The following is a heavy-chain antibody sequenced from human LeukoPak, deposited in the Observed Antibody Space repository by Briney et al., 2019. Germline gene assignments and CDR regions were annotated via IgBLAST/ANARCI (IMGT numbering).Heavy chain of an antibody. CDR1: GLTFSSYS. D-gene: IGHD2-2*01. CDR2: IGSSSSYI. CDR3: TVVYCSSTSCYEVYMDV. J-gene: IGHJ4*02. Sequence: GGSLRLSCAASGLTFSSYSMNWVRQAPGKGLEWVSSIGSSSSYIYYANSVKGRFTISRDNAKNSLYLQMNSLRAEDTAVYYCTVVYCSSTSCYEVYMDVWGQGALVTVSS. V-gene: IGHV3-21*01.